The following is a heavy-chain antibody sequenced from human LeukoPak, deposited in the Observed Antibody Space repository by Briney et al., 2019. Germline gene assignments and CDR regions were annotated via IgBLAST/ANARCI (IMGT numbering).Heavy chain of an antibody. Sequence: SETLSLTCTVSGGSISSYYWNWIRQPPGKGLEWIGYIYYSGSTNYNPSLKSRVTISVDTSKNQFSLRLSSVTAADTAVYYCARALNRWWFDPWGQGTLVTVSS. J-gene: IGHJ5*02. CDR3: ARALNRWWFDP. CDR2: IYYSGST. V-gene: IGHV4-59*01. D-gene: IGHD5-24*01. CDR1: GGSISSYY.